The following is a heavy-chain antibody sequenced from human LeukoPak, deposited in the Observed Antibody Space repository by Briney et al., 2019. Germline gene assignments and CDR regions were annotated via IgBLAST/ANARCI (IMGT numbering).Heavy chain of an antibody. CDR3: ARDDNYYDTSGHFFDAFTL. CDR1: GFTFSSYE. V-gene: IGHV3-48*03. CDR2: ISSSGSTT. J-gene: IGHJ3*01. D-gene: IGHD3-22*01. Sequence: NPGGSLRLSCTVSGFTFSSYEMNWVRQAPGKGLEWVSYISSSGSTTYSADSVKGRFTISRDTISRDNAKKSVYLQMNSLRAEDTAVYYSARDDNYYDTSGHFFDAFTLWGQGTMVTVSS.